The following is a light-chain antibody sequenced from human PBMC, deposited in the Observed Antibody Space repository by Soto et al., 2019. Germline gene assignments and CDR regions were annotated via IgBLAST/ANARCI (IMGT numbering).Light chain of an antibody. V-gene: IGKV1-39*01. J-gene: IGKJ1*01. CDR2: AAS. CDR3: QQSYSTLGT. CDR1: HSINNY. Sequence: QMTQSPSSLSASVGDRVIITCRADHSINNYLNWYQQKPGQVPKLLISAASTLQSGVPSRFSGSGSGRVFTLTINSLQPEDFATDYCQQSYSTLGTFGRGTRVEI.